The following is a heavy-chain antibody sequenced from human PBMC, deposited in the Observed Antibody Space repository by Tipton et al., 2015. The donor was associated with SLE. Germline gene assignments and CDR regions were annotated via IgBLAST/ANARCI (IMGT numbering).Heavy chain of an antibody. D-gene: IGHD2-21*01. CDR3: ARGPLPLLWWFDP. CDR2: IYYSGST. CDR1: GGSISSGGYY. Sequence: TLSLTCTVSGGSISSGGYYWGWIRQPPGKGLEWIGSIYYSGSTYYNPSLKSRVTISVDTSKNQFSLKLSSVTAADTAVYYCARGPLPLLWWFDPWGQGTLVTVSS. J-gene: IGHJ5*02. V-gene: IGHV4-39*07.